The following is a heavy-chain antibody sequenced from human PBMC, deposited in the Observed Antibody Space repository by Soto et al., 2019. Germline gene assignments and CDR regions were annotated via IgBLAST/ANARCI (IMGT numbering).Heavy chain of an antibody. CDR3: ARDLYSNSLDY. D-gene: IGHD6-13*01. Sequence: GGSLRLSCAASGFTFITYGMHWVRQAPGRGLEWVAVIWSDGSNKYNADSVRGRFTISRDNSKNTVYLQMDSLRVEDTAVYYCARDLYSNSLDYWGQGTLVTVSS. J-gene: IGHJ4*02. CDR1: GFTFITYG. CDR2: IWSDGSNK. V-gene: IGHV3-33*01.